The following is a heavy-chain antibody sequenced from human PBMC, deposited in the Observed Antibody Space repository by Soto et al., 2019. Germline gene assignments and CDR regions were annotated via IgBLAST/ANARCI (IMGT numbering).Heavy chain of an antibody. V-gene: IGHV1-69*06. D-gene: IGHD5-18*01. CDR1: GGTFSSYA. Sequence: QVQLVQSGAEVKKPGSSVKVSCKASGGTFSSYAISWVRQAPGQGLEWMGGIIPIFGTANYAQKFQGRVTITADKSTSTAYMELSRLRSEDTAVYYCARGYSYETRGYYYYGMDVWGQGTTVTVS. J-gene: IGHJ6*02. CDR3: ARGYSYETRGYYYYGMDV. CDR2: IIPIFGTA.